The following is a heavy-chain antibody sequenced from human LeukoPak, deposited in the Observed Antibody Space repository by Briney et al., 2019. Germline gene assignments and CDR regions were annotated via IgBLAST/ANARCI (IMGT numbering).Heavy chain of an antibody. J-gene: IGHJ6*03. CDR3: ATGVIRYYYYYYMDV. V-gene: IGHV1-24*01. Sequence: ASVKDSCKVTVYTLTELSMHWVRQAPGKGLEGMGGFYPEDGEKIYAQKFQGRDTMTEDTTTDTAYMRLSTVRSEETAGYCCATGVIRYYYYYYMDVWGKGTTVTVSS. D-gene: IGHD3-16*02. CDR1: VYTLTELS. CDR2: FYPEDGEK.